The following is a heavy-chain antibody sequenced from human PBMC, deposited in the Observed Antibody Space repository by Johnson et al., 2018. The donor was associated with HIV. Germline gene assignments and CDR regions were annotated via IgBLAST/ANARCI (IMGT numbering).Heavy chain of an antibody. CDR2: IRSKAYGGTT. D-gene: IGHD2-2*01. J-gene: IGHJ3*02. CDR3: TRGGIVVVPAAYGADAFDI. V-gene: IGHV3-49*03. Sequence: VLLVESGGGVVQPGRSLRLSCTASGFRFGDYAMSWFRQAPGKGLEWVGFIRSKAYGGTTEYAASVKGRFSISIDDSTSIAFLQMNSLKTEDTAVYYCTRGGIVVVPAAYGADAFDIWGQGTMVTVSS. CDR1: GFRFGDYA.